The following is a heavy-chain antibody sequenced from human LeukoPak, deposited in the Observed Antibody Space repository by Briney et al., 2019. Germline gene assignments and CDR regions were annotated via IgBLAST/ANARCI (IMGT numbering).Heavy chain of an antibody. J-gene: IGHJ4*02. CDR3: ARSRFLPGIAAAAGDDFDY. CDR2: ISAYNGNT. V-gene: IGHV1-18*04. Sequence: ASVKVSCKASGYTFTSCGISWVRQAPGQGLEWMGWISAYNGNTNYAQKLQGRVTMTTDTSTSTAYMELRSLRSDDTAVYYCARSRFLPGIAAAAGDDFDYWGQGTLVTVSS. CDR1: GYTFTSCG. D-gene: IGHD6-13*01.